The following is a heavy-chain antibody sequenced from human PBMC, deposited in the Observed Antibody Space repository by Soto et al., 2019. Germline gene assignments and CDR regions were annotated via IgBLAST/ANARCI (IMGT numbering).Heavy chain of an antibody. CDR2: ISSDGSST. Sequence: EVQLEESGGGLVQRGGSLRLSCAASGFIFSSYWMHWVRQVPGKGLVWVSRISSDGSSTSYADSVKGRFTISRDNAKNTLFLQMNSLRAEDTAVYYCARVPVVTHYYGMDVWGQGTTVTVSS. D-gene: IGHD2-21*01. V-gene: IGHV3-74*01. CDR1: GFIFSSYW. CDR3: ARVPVVTHYYGMDV. J-gene: IGHJ6*02.